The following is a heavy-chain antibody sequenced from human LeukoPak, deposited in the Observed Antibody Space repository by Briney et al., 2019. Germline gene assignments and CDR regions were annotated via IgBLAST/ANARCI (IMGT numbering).Heavy chain of an antibody. CDR2: IKEDGSDN. V-gene: IGHV3-7*01. CDR3: AREQGWTSDYYGMDV. D-gene: IGHD6-19*01. CDR1: GFSFNSYW. J-gene: IGHJ6*02. Sequence: GGSLRLSCAASGFSFNSYWMAWVRQAPGKGLEWVANIKEDGSDNRYVDSVKGRFTISRDNARSSLYLQMNSLRVEDTAIYYCAREQGWTSDYYGMDVWGHGTTVTVSS.